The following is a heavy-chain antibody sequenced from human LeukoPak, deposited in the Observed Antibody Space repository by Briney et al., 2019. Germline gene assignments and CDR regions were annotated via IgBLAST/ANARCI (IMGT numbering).Heavy chain of an antibody. J-gene: IGHJ4*02. CDR1: GFTFSSYE. V-gene: IGHV3-48*03. CDR3: AKVRRDGYKFDY. Sequence: GGSLRLSCAASGFTFSSYEMNWVRQAPGKGLEWVSYITSGGSTIYYADLVKGRFTISRDNARNSLYLQMNSLRADDTAVYYCAKVRRDGYKFDYCGQGTLVTVSS. CDR2: ITSGGSTI. D-gene: IGHD5-24*01.